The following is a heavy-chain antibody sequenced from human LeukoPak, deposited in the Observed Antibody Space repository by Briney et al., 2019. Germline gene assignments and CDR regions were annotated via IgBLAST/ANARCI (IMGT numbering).Heavy chain of an antibody. Sequence: GGSLRLSCAASGFTVSSNYMSWVRQAPGKGLEWVSVIYSGGSTYYADSVKGRFTISRDNSKNTPYLQMNSLRAEDTAVYYCERVLRARSGYYDNRSWYYFDYWGQGTLVTVSS. CDR1: GFTVSSNY. CDR2: IYSGGST. J-gene: IGHJ4*02. D-gene: IGHD3-22*01. V-gene: IGHV3-53*01. CDR3: ERVLRARSGYYDNRSWYYFDY.